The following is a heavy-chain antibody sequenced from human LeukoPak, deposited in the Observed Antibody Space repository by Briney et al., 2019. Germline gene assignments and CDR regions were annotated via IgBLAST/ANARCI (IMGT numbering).Heavy chain of an antibody. CDR2: IYYSGST. CDR3: ARETTVVTPGRNNWFDP. V-gene: IGHV4-30-4*01. J-gene: IGHJ5*02. D-gene: IGHD4-23*01. Sequence: PSETLSFTCTVSGGSISSGDYYWSWIRQPPGKGLEWIGYIYYSGSTYYNPSLKSRVTISVDTSKNQFSLKLSSVTAADTAVYYCARETTVVTPGRNNWFDPWGQGTLVTVSS. CDR1: GGSISSGDYY.